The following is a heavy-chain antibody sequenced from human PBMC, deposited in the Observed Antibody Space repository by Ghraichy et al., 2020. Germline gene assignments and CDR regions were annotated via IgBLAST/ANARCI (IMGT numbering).Heavy chain of an antibody. CDR3: AKDNTYYDILTGYYNVGFDY. CDR2: IRYDGSNK. CDR1: GFTFSSYG. D-gene: IGHD3-9*01. V-gene: IGHV3-30*02. J-gene: IGHJ4*02. Sequence: PGGSLRLSCAASGFTFSSYGMHWVRQAPGKGLEWVAFIRYDGSNKYYADSVKGRFTISRDNSKNTLYLQMNSLRAEDTAVYYCAKDNTYYDILTGYYNVGFDYWGQGTLVTVSS.